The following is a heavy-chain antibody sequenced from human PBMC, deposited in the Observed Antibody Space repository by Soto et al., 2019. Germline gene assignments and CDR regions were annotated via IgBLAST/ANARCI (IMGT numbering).Heavy chain of an antibody. V-gene: IGHV1-18*01. Sequence: QVHLVQSGAEVKKPGASVKVSCKGSGYTFTSYGITWVRQAPGQGLEWMGWISAHNGNTDYAQKLQGRVTVTRDSSTSTAYMELRSLRSDDTAVYYCARGRYGDYWGQGALVTVSS. J-gene: IGHJ4*02. CDR3: ARGRYGDY. CDR1: GYTFTSYG. D-gene: IGHD1-1*01. CDR2: ISAHNGNT.